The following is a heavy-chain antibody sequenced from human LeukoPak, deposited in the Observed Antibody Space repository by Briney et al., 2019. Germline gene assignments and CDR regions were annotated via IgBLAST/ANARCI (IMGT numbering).Heavy chain of an antibody. CDR2: IKSKTDGGIT. V-gene: IGHV3-15*01. J-gene: IGHJ6*04. Sequence: PGGSLRLSPAASGFTFSNAWTNWVPQAPGVGRGWVGRIKSKTDGGITTYAAPVKGRFTISRADSQNTLTLQMNSLKTEGTAVYYCITGGIRPTGYYSYGMDVWGKGTTVTVSS. CDR3: ITGGIRPTGYYSYGMDV. CDR1: GFTFSNAW. D-gene: IGHD3-16*01.